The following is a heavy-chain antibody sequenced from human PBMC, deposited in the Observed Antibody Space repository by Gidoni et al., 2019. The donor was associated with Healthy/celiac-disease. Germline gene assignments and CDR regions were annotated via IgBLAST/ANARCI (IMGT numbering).Heavy chain of an antibody. CDR1: GFPFSSYA. V-gene: IGHV3-23*01. Sequence: EVQLLESGGGLVQPGGSLSLSCAASGFPFSSYAMSWVRQAPGKGLEWVSAISGSGGSTYYADSVKGRFTISRDNSKNTLYLQMNSLRAEDTAVYYCAKDGLAPYYDGSGSYYDYWGQGTLVTVSS. D-gene: IGHD3-10*01. CDR2: ISGSGGST. J-gene: IGHJ4*02. CDR3: AKDGLAPYYDGSGSYYDY.